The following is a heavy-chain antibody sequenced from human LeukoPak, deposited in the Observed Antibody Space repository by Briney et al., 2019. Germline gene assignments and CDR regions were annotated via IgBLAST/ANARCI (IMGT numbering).Heavy chain of an antibody. CDR2: INPSGGST. CDR3: ARTLYCSGGSCYSGFDY. Sequence: GASVKVSCKASGYTFTSYYMHWVRQAPGQGLEWMGIINPSGGSTSYAQKFQGRVTMTRDTSTSTVYMELSSLRSEDTAVYYCARTLYCSGGSCYSGFDYWGLGTLVTVSS. J-gene: IGHJ4*02. V-gene: IGHV1-46*01. CDR1: GYTFTSYY. D-gene: IGHD2-15*01.